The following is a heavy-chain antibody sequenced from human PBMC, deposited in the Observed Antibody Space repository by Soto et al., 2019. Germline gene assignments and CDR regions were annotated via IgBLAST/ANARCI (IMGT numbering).Heavy chain of an antibody. CDR2: IWYDGSNK. J-gene: IGHJ6*02. V-gene: IGHV3-33*01. D-gene: IGHD1-1*01. Sequence: GGSLRLSCAASGFTFSSYGMHWVRQAPGKGLEWVAVIWYDGSNKYYADSVKGRFTISRDNSKNTLYLQMNSLRAEDTAVYYCARGNDQYYYYGMDVWGQGTTVTVSS. CDR1: GFTFSSYG. CDR3: ARGNDQYYYYGMDV.